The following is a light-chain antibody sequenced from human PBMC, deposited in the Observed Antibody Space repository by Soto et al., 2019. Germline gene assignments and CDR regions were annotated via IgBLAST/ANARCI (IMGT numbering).Light chain of an antibody. CDR1: SGSVSTSYY. V-gene: IGLV8-61*01. Sequence: QSVVTQEPSFSVSPGRTVTLTCGLSSGSVSTSYYPSWYQQTPGQAPRTLIYSTNTRSSGVPDRFSGSILGNKAALTITGAQADYESDYYCVLYMGSGISVFGGGTTLTVL. J-gene: IGLJ3*02. CDR2: STN. CDR3: VLYMGSGISV.